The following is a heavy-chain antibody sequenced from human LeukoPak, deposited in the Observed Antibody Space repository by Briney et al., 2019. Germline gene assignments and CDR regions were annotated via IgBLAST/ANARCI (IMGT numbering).Heavy chain of an antibody. CDR2: INTYSGNP. J-gene: IGHJ4*02. D-gene: IGHD4/OR15-4a*01. Sequence: AASVKVSCKTSGYTFSTYNIHWVRQAPGQGLEWMGCINTYSGNPYYAHQLRGRAIMTTDTYTRSAQIQMTSMTSDDTAIYCGARDCGANDYCEYWGQGTLVTVSS. CDR1: GYTFSTYN. V-gene: IGHV1-18*01. CDR3: ARDCGANDYCEY.